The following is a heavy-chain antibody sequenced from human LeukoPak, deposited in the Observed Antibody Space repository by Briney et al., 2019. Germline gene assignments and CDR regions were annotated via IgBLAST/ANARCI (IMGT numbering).Heavy chain of an antibody. V-gene: IGHV3-30*18. CDR3: AKARLDLLADY. J-gene: IGHJ4*02. CDR2: ISYDGSNK. D-gene: IGHD1-1*01. Sequence: PGGSLRLSCAASGFTFSSYGMHWVRQAPGKGLEWVAVISYDGSNKYYADSVKGRFTISRDNSKNTLYLQMNSLRAEDTAVYYCAKARLDLLADYWGQGTLVTVSS. CDR1: GFTFSSYG.